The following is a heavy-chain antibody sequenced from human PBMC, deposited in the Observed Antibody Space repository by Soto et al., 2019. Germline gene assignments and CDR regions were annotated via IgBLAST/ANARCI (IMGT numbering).Heavy chain of an antibody. V-gene: IGHV1-69*01. CDR1: GDTFSSYA. Sequence: QVQLVQSGAEVKKPGSSVKVSCKASGDTFSSYAISWVRQAPGQGLEWMGGIIPIFGTANYAQKFQGRVTLTADESTSTAYMELSSLRSEDTAVYYCARDGSGYRSRVSPVDVWGQGTKVTVSS. D-gene: IGHD3-22*01. CDR3: ARDGSGYRSRVSPVDV. CDR2: IIPIFGTA. J-gene: IGHJ6*02.